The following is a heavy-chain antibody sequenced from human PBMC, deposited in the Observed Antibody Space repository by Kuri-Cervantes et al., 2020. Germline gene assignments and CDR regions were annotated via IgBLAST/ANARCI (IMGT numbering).Heavy chain of an antibody. CDR1: GGSISSGDYY. CDR3: ARVLWRGGNDH. CDR2: IYYSGST. D-gene: IGHD2-15*01. Sequence: SETLSLTCTVSGGSISSGDYYWSWIRQPPGKGLEWIGYIYYSGSTYYNPSLKSRVTISVDTSKNQFSLKLSSVTAADTAVYYCARVLWRGGNDHWGQGTMVTVSS. J-gene: IGHJ3*01. V-gene: IGHV4-30-4*01.